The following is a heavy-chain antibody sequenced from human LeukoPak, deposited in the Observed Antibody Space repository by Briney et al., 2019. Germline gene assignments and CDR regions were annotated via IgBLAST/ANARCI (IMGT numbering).Heavy chain of an antibody. CDR3: ARARVTPPRYFDY. Sequence: SVKVSCKASGGTFSSYAISWVRQAPGQGLEWMGGIIPIFGTANYAQNFQGRVTITADESTSTAYMELSSLRSEDMAVYYCARARVTPPRYFDYWGQGTLVTVSS. D-gene: IGHD2-21*02. CDR2: IIPIFGTA. V-gene: IGHV1-69*13. J-gene: IGHJ4*02. CDR1: GGTFSSYA.